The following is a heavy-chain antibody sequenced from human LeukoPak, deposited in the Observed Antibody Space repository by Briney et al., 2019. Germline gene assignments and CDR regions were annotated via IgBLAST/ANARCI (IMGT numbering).Heavy chain of an antibody. CDR1: GYTFTSYG. D-gene: IGHD6-6*01. J-gene: IGHJ2*01. V-gene: IGHV1-18*01. Sequence: GASVKVSCKASGYTFTSYGIIWVRQAPGQGLEWMGWISAYNGNTNYAQKLQGRVTMTTDTSTSTAYMELRSLRSDDTAVYYCATLYSSSEGSRYWYFDLWGRGTLVTVSS. CDR3: ATLYSSSEGSRYWYFDL. CDR2: ISAYNGNT.